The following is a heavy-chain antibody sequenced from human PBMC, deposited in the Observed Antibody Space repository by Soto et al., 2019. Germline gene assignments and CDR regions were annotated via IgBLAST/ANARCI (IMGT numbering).Heavy chain of an antibody. CDR3: ARGSQQLVLDY. D-gene: IGHD6-13*01. CDR1: GGTFSSYT. J-gene: IGHJ4*02. CDR2: IIPILGIA. V-gene: IGHV1-69*02. Sequence: QVQLVQSGAEVKKPGSSVKVSCKASGGTFSSYTISWVRQAPGQGLEWMGRIIPILGIANYAQKFQGRVTITADKSTSTAYMELSSLRSEETAVYYCARGSQQLVLDYWGQGTLVTVSS.